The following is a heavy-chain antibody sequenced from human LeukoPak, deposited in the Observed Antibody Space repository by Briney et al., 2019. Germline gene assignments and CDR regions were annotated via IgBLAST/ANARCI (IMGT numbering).Heavy chain of an antibody. D-gene: IGHD3-10*01. Sequence: WIRQPPGKGLEWIVSFSYSGSTHYNPSLKSRVSMSEDTSKNQFSLRLNSVTAADTAIYYCARHYAYGSGTYVPFDYWGQGTLVTVSS. J-gene: IGHJ4*02. CDR2: FSYSGST. CDR3: ARHYAYGSGTYVPFDY. V-gene: IGHV4-39*01.